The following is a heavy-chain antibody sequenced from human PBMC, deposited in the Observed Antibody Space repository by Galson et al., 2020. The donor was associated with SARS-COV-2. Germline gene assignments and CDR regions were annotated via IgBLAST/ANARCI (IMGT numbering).Heavy chain of an antibody. CDR3: ASALGDNYYYGMDV. CDR1: GFTFSSYA. V-gene: IGHV3-30*04. CDR2: IPYDGSNK. D-gene: IGHD2-21*01. Sequence: GGSLRLSCAASGFTFSSYAMHCVRQAPGKGLEWVAVIPYDGSNKYYADSVKGRFTISRDNSKNTLYLQMNSLRAEDTAVYYCASALGDNYYYGMDVWGQGTTVTVSS. J-gene: IGHJ6*02.